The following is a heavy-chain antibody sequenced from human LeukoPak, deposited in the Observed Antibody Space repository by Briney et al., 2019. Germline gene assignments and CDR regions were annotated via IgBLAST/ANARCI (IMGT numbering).Heavy chain of an antibody. CDR1: GFTFSSYS. D-gene: IGHD2-21*02. CDR3: ARDYCGGDCYYDY. CDR2: ISSSSSYI. J-gene: IGHJ4*02. V-gene: IGHV3-21*01. Sequence: PGGSLRLSCAASGFTFSSYSMNWVRQAPGKGLEWVSSISSSSSYIYYADSVKGRFTISRDNAKNSLYLQMNSLRAEDTAVYYCARDYCGGDCYYDYWGQGTLVTVSS.